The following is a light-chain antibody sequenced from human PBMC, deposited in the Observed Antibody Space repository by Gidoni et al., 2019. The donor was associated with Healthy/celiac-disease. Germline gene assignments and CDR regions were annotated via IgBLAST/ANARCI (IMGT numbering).Light chain of an antibody. Sequence: DIQMTQSPSSLSASVGDRVTITCQASHDISNYLNWYQQKPGKAPKPLIYDASNLETGVPSRFSGSGSGTDFTFTISSLQPEDIATYYCQQYDNLWTFGPXDQGGNQT. V-gene: IGKV1-33*01. J-gene: IGKJ1*01. CDR3: QQYDNLWT. CDR1: HDISNY. CDR2: DAS.